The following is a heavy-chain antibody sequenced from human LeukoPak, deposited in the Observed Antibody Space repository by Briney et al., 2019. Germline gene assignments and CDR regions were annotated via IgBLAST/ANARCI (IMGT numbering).Heavy chain of an antibody. V-gene: IGHV3-30*18. J-gene: IGHJ4*02. Sequence: GGSLRLSCAASGFTFSSYWMSWVRQAPGKGLEWVAAIPNDGSKTYYADSVKGRFTISRDNSKNTLYLQMNSLRTEDTAVYYCANERGYNYGYSFDYWGQGTLVTVSS. D-gene: IGHD5-18*01. CDR3: ANERGYNYGYSFDY. CDR1: GFTFSSYW. CDR2: IPNDGSKT.